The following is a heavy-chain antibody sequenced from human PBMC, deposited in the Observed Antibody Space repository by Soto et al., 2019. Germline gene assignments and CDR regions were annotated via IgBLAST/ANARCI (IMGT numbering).Heavy chain of an antibody. Sequence: ASVKVSCKASGGTFSSYAISWVRQAPGQGLEWMGGIIPIFGTANYAQKFQGRVTITADESTSTAYMELSSLRSEDTAVYYCARRDSSGYRCYYYGMDVWGQGTTVTVSS. J-gene: IGHJ6*02. CDR2: IIPIFGTA. V-gene: IGHV1-69*13. CDR1: GGTFSSYA. D-gene: IGHD3-22*01. CDR3: ARRDSSGYRCYYYGMDV.